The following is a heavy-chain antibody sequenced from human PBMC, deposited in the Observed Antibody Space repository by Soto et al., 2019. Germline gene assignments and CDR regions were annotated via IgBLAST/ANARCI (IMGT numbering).Heavy chain of an antibody. CDR1: GFTFDDYA. V-gene: IGHV3-9*01. D-gene: IGHD6-13*01. CDR3: AKSRSWYYFDY. Sequence: EVQLVESGGGLVQPGRSLRLSCAASGFTFDDYAMHWVRQAPGKGLEWVSGISWNSGSIGYADSVKGRFTISRDNAKNSLYLQMNSLRAEDTALYYCAKSRSWYYFDYWGQGTLVTVSS. J-gene: IGHJ4*02. CDR2: ISWNSGSI.